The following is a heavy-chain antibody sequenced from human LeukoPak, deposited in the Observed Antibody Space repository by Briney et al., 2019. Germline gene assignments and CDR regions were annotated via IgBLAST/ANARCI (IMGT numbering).Heavy chain of an antibody. CDR1: GESMVGYY. Sequence: SETLSLTCAVSGESMVGYYWNWIRQPAGEELEWIGRVYTSGNTNYNPSLESRVTMSVDTSKNQFSLKLSSVTAADTAVYYCARQYYDSITYWFDYWGQGTLVTVSS. V-gene: IGHV4-4*07. J-gene: IGHJ4*02. CDR2: VYTSGNT. D-gene: IGHD3-22*01. CDR3: ARQYYDSITYWFDY.